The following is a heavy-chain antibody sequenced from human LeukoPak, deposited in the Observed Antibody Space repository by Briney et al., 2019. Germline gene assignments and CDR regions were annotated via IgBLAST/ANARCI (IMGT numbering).Heavy chain of an antibody. CDR2: ISGSGGST. CDR3: AKVRGSSWYYSD. D-gene: IGHD6-13*01. Sequence: GGSLRLSCAASGFSFSSYAMSWVRQAPGKGLEWVSAISGSGGSTYYADSVKGRFTISRDNSKNTLYLQMNSLRAEDTAVYYCAKVRGSSWYYSDWGQGTLVTVSS. J-gene: IGHJ4*02. CDR1: GFSFSSYA. V-gene: IGHV3-23*01.